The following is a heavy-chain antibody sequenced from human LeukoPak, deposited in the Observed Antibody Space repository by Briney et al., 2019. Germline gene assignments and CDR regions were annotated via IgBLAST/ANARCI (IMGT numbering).Heavy chain of an antibody. CDR1: GFTLSSSS. D-gene: IGHD6-19*01. J-gene: IGHJ4*02. CDR2: ISSSSSYI. CDR3: ARQQWLDGAYYFDY. V-gene: IGHV3-21*01. Sequence: GGSLRLSCAASGFTLSSSSMNWVRQARGKGLEWVSSISSSSSYIYYADSLKGRFTISRDNAKNSLYLQMDSLRAEDTAVYYCARQQWLDGAYYFDYWGEGTLVTVSS.